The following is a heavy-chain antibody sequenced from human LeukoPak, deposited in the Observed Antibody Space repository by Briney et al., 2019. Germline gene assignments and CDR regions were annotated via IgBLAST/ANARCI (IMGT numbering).Heavy chain of an antibody. CDR3: ATPIPRSGYPHYYYYYGMDV. D-gene: IGHD3-22*01. CDR1: GFTVSSNY. Sequence: PGGSLRLSCAASGFTVSSNYMSWVRQAPGKGLEWVSVIYSCGSTYYADSVKGRFTISRDNSKNTLYLQMNSLRAEDTAVYYCATPIPRSGYPHYYYYYGMDVWGQGTTVTVSS. CDR2: IYSCGST. V-gene: IGHV3-66*03. J-gene: IGHJ6*02.